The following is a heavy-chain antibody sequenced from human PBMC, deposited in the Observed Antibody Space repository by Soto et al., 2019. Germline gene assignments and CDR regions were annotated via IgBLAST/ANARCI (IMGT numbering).Heavy chain of an antibody. D-gene: IGHD3-10*01. Sequence: EVQLVESGGVLVQPGGSLRLSCAASGFTFSSHWMHWVRQAPGKGLVWVSRINSDGSRINYADSVKGRLTISRDNAKNTVYLQRNRLRAEDTAVYICARGASGRYYMDVWGKGTTVTVSS. CDR3: ARGASGRYYMDV. CDR2: INSDGSRI. J-gene: IGHJ6*03. V-gene: IGHV3-74*01. CDR1: GFTFSSHW.